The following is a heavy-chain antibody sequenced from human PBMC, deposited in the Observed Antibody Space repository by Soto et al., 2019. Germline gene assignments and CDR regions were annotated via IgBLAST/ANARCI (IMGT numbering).Heavy chain of an antibody. V-gene: IGHV1-8*01. J-gene: IGHJ6*03. D-gene: IGHD2-8*01. CDR2: MNPNSGNT. CDR1: GYTFTSYD. CDR3: AIGLHGNHYYYYYYMDV. Sequence: GASVKVSCKASGYTFTSYDINWVRQATGQGLEWMGWMNPNSGNTGYAQKFQGRVTMTRNTSISTAYMELSSLRSEDTAVYYCAIGLHGNHYYYYYYMDVWGKGTTVTVSS.